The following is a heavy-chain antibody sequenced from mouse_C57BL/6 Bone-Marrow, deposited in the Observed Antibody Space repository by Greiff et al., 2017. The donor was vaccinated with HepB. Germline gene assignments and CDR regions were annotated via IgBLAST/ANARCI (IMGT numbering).Heavy chain of an antibody. CDR2: ISNGGGST. Sequence: EVHLVESGGGLVQPGGSLKLSCAASGFTFSDYYMYWVRQTPEKRLEWVAYISNGGGSTYYPDTVKGRFTISRDNAKNTLYLQMSRLKSEDTAMYYCARANYRNPESLSDYWGQGTSVTVSS. CDR3: ARANYRNPESLSDY. J-gene: IGHJ4*01. V-gene: IGHV5-12*01. CDR1: GFTFSDYY. D-gene: IGHD1-3*01.